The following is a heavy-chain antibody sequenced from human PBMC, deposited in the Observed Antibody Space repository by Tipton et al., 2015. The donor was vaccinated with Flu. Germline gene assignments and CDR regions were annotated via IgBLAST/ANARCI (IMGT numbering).Heavy chain of an antibody. V-gene: IGHV4-39*07. D-gene: IGHD3-10*01. J-gene: IGHJ3*02. CDR1: GGSISSSSYY. CDR2: IYYSGST. Sequence: TLSLTCTVSGGSISSSSYYWGWIRQPPGKGLGWIGSIYYSGSTYYNPSLKSRVTISVDTSKNQFSLKLSSVTAADTAVYYCARPLWFGEASGFAFDIWGQGTMVTVSS. CDR3: ARPLWFGEASGFAFDI.